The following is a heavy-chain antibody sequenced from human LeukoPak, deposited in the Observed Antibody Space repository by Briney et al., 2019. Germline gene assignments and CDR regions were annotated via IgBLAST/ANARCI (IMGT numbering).Heavy chain of an antibody. CDR3: AVGSRVTTNFDY. D-gene: IGHD4-11*01. J-gene: IGHJ4*02. V-gene: IGHV1-58*01. CDR2: IVVGSGNT. CDR1: GFTFTSSA. Sequence: ASVKVSCKASGFTFTSSAVQWVRQARGQRLEWIGWIVVGSGNTNYAQKFQERVTITRDMSTSTAYMEPSSLRSEDTAVYYCAVGSRVTTNFDYWGQGTLVTVSS.